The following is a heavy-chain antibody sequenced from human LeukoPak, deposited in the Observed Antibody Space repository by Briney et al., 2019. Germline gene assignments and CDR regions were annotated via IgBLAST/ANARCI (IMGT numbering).Heavy chain of an antibody. D-gene: IGHD3-3*01. CDR3: AKYFRFLELDP. CDR1: GGSVNSGNYL. Sequence: PSETLSLTCTVSGGSVNSGNYLWTWIRQPPGKGLEWIGYISDSGDIDYSPSFKSRVTISVDTSKNQFSLKLSSVTAADTAVYYCAKYFRFLELDPRGQGTLVTVSS. J-gene: IGHJ5*01. CDR2: ISDSGDI. V-gene: IGHV4-61*01.